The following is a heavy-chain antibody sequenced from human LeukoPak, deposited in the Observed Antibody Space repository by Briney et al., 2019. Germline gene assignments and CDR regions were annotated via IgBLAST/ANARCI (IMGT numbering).Heavy chain of an antibody. V-gene: IGHV4-59*08. D-gene: IGHD5-18*01. CDR3: ARWERIQRAFDI. CDR2: IYYSGST. Sequence: SETLSLTCTVSGGSISSYYWSWIRQPPGKGLEWIGYIYYSGSTNYNPSLKSRVTISVDTSKNQFSLKLSSVTAADTAVYYCARWERIQRAFDIWGQGTLVTVSS. CDR1: GGSISSYY. J-gene: IGHJ3*02.